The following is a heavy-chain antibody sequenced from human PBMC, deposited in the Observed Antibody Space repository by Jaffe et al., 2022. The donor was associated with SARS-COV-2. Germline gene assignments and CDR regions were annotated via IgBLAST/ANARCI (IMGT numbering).Heavy chain of an antibody. CDR1: GGSISSGGYY. J-gene: IGHJ4*02. D-gene: IGHD3-10*01. V-gene: IGHV4-31*03. Sequence: QVQLQESGPGLVKPSQTLSLTCTVSGGSISSGGYYWSWIRQHPGKGLEWIGYIYYSGSTYYNPSLQSRVFISVDTSKNQFSLKLSSVTAADTAVYYCARRMYRDNGWFGIDFWGLGTLVTVSS. CDR2: IYYSGST. CDR3: ARRMYRDNGWFGIDF.